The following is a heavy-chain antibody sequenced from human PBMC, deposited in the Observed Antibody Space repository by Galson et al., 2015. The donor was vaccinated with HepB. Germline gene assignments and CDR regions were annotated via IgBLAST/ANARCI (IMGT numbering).Heavy chain of an antibody. CDR2: INAGNT. Sequence: SVKVSCKASGYTFTSYAMHWVRQAPGQRLEWMGWINAGNTKNSQKFQGRVTITRDTSASTAYMELSSLRSEDTAVYYCARALSGWYGMWGQGTLVTVSS. CDR1: GYTFTSYA. J-gene: IGHJ4*02. V-gene: IGHV1-3*01. CDR3: ARALSGWYGM. D-gene: IGHD6-19*01.